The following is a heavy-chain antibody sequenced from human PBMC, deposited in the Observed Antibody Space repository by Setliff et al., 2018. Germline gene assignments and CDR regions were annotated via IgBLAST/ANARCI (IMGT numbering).Heavy chain of an antibody. CDR3: ARGPYYDFWSGYGADAFDI. J-gene: IGHJ3*02. D-gene: IGHD3-3*01. Sequence: PGGSLRLSCAASGFTFSSYSMNWVRQAPGKGLEWVSYISSSSSTIYYADSVKGRFTISRDNAQNSLYLQMNSLRAEDTAVYYCARGPYYDFWSGYGADAFDIWGQGTMVTVSS. CDR2: ISSSSSTI. V-gene: IGHV3-48*04. CDR1: GFTFSSYS.